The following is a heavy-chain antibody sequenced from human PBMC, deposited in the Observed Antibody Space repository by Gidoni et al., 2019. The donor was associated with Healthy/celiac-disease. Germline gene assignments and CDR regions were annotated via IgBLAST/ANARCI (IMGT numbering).Heavy chain of an antibody. CDR2: IYYSGST. D-gene: IGHD4-4*01. CDR1: GGSISSSSYY. Sequence: QLQLQESGPGLVKPSETLSLTCTVSGGSISSSSYYWGWIRPPPGKGLEWIGSIYYSGSTYYNPSLKSRVTISVDTSKNQFSLKLSSVTAADTAVYYCARLHSNYDWFDPWGQGTLVTVSS. CDR3: ARLHSNYDWFDP. J-gene: IGHJ5*02. V-gene: IGHV4-39*01.